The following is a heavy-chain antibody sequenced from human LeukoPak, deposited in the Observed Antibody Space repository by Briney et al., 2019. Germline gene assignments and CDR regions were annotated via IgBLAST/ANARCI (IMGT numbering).Heavy chain of an antibody. CDR1: GGTFSSYA. J-gene: IGHJ4*02. CDR3: ARERPHFDY. CDR2: IIPILGIA. D-gene: IGHD6-6*01. V-gene: IGHV1-69*04. Sequence: GASVKVSCKASGGTFSSYAISWVRQAPGQGLEWMGRIIPILGIANYAQKFQGRVTITTDESTSTAYMELSSLRSEDTAVYYCARERPHFDYWGQGTLVTVSS.